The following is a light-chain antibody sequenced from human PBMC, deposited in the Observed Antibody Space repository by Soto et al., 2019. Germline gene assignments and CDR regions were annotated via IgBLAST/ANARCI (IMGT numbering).Light chain of an antibody. CDR1: QSVSSNY. Sequence: EIALTQSPGTLSLSPGERSTLSCRASQSVSSNYLAWYQQKPGQAPRLLIYGAYSRAAGIPERFSGSGSGTDLTLTISRLEPEDFAVYYCQQYENWFPLTVGGGTRLEIK. V-gene: IGKV3-20*01. J-gene: IGKJ5*01. CDR3: QQYENWFPLT. CDR2: GAY.